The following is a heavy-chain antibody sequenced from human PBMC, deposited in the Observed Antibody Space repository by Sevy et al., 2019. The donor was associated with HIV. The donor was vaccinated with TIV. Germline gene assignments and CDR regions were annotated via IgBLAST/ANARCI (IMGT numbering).Heavy chain of an antibody. Sequence: GGSLRLSCAASGFTFSRYWMSWVRQAPGKGLEWVANIKQDGSEKYYVDSVKGRFTISRDNAKKSLFVQLNSLRAEDTAVYYCATNRDDSSGFGMDVWGQGTTVTVSS. CDR2: IKQDGSEK. V-gene: IGHV3-7*01. D-gene: IGHD5-12*01. CDR1: GFTFSRYW. CDR3: ATNRDDSSGFGMDV. J-gene: IGHJ6*02.